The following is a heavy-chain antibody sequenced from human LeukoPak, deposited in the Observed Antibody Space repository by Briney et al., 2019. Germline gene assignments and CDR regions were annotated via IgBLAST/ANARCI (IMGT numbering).Heavy chain of an antibody. CDR2: IYYSGST. CDR3: ARGQYYYDSSGYYPFYY. V-gene: IGHV4-59*12. J-gene: IGHJ4*02. Sequence: SETLSLTCTVSGGSISSYYWSWIRQPPGKGLEWIGYIYYSGSTNYNPSLKSRVTISGDTSKNQISLKLSSVTAADTAVYYCARGQYYYDSSGYYPFYYWGQGTLVTVSS. D-gene: IGHD3-22*01. CDR1: GGSISSYY.